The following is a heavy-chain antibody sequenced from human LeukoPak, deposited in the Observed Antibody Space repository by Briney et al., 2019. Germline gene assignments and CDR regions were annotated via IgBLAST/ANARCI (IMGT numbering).Heavy chain of an antibody. D-gene: IGHD1-26*01. J-gene: IGHJ4*02. CDR3: ARVVGATVGDY. V-gene: IGHV3-23*01. CDR1: GFTFSTYA. Sequence: GGSLRLSCAASGFTFSTYAMSWVRQAPGKGLEWVSAISGSGARTFYADSVKGRFTISRDNSKNMLYLQMNSLRAEDTAVYYCARVVGATVGDYWGQGTLVSVSS. CDR2: ISGSGART.